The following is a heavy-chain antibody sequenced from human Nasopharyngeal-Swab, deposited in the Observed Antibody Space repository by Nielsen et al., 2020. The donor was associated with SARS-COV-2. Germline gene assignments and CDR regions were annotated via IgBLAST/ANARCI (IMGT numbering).Heavy chain of an antibody. J-gene: IGHJ6*02. D-gene: IGHD3-22*01. V-gene: IGHV1-18*01. CDR1: GYTFTSYG. Sequence: ASVKVSCKASGYTFTSYGISWVRQAPGQGLEWMGWISAYNGNTNYAQKLQGRVTMTTDTSTSTAYMELRSLRSDDTAVYYCARREGGWLIAGDYYGMDVWGQGTTVTVSS. CDR2: ISAYNGNT. CDR3: ARREGGWLIAGDYYGMDV.